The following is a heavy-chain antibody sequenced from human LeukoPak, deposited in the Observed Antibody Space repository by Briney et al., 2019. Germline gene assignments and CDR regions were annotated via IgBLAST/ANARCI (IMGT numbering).Heavy chain of an antibody. Sequence: ASVKVSCKASGYTFTGYYMHWVRQAPGQGLEWMGWINPNSGGTNYAQKFQGRVTMTRDTSISTAYMELSRLRSDDTAVYYCARGEVVPAAIPSGYTDVWGKGTTVTVSS. CDR2: INPNSGGT. CDR1: GYTFTGYY. CDR3: ARGEVVPAAIPSGYTDV. V-gene: IGHV1-2*02. J-gene: IGHJ6*03. D-gene: IGHD2-2*02.